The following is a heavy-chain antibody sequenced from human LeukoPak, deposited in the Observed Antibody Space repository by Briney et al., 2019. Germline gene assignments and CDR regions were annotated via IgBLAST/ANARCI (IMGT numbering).Heavy chain of an antibody. Sequence: GRSLGLSCAASGFTFDDYAMHWVRQAPGKGLEWVSGISWNSGSIGYADSVKGRFTISRDNAKNSLYLQMNSLRAEDTALYYCAKDLGGSGSWYYFDYWGQGTLVTVSS. D-gene: IGHD3-10*01. CDR2: ISWNSGSI. V-gene: IGHV3-9*01. CDR3: AKDLGGSGSWYYFDY. J-gene: IGHJ4*02. CDR1: GFTFDDYA.